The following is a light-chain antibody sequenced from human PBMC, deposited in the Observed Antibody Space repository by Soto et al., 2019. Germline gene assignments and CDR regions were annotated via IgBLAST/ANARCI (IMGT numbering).Light chain of an antibody. J-gene: IGKJ4*01. Sequence: EVVMTQSRARLAGSQGGGGSLSWRASQGIGDTLSSYQHNAAQTPRLLIYNTSTTATGVPSSFSGSRSATEFTPTINPLQSPAFALYYCQRYINCPRPVAAGT. CDR2: NTS. V-gene: IGKV3-15*01. CDR1: QGIGDT. CDR3: QRYINCPRP.